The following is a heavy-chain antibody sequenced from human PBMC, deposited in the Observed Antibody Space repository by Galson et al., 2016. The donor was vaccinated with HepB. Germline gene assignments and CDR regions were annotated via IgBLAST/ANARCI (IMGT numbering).Heavy chain of an antibody. V-gene: IGHV3-53*01. J-gene: IGHJ5*02. CDR3: ATYDTVTGQLDP. CDR1: GFTVSSST. D-gene: IGHD6-19*01. Sequence: SLRLSCAASGFTVSSSTLSWVRQAPGKGLEWVSLILSNGGTYYTDSVKGRFSTSRDTSKNTVYLQVNSLRAEDTAIYYCATYDTVTGQLDPWGQGTPVTVSS. CDR2: ILSNGGT.